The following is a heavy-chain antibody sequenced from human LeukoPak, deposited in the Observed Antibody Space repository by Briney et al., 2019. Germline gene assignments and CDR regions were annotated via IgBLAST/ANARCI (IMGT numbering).Heavy chain of an antibody. D-gene: IGHD6-19*01. J-gene: IGHJ4*02. Sequence: PGGSPRLSCAASGFTFSNAWMSWVRQAPGKGLEWVGRIKSKTDGGTTDYAAPVKGRFTISRDDSKNTLYLQMNSLKTEDTAVYYCTTENSNQWLATDYWGQGTLVTVSS. CDR3: TTENSNQWLATDY. CDR2: IKSKTDGGTT. V-gene: IGHV3-15*01. CDR1: GFTFSNAW.